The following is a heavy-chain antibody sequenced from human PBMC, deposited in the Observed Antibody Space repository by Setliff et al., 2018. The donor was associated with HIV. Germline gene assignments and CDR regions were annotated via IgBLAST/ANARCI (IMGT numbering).Heavy chain of an antibody. CDR3: ARESLNLGELSSNPDASDI. V-gene: IGHV4-61*09. D-gene: IGHD3-16*02. CDR1: GGSIISEISW. Sequence: SETLSLTCTVSGGSIISEISWWAWIRQPAGKGPEWLGQIYMRGGTDYNPSLEGRVTISLDTPKNQFSLKLTSVTAADTAVYYCARESLNLGELSSNPDASDIWGQGTMVTVSS. CDR2: IYMRGGT. J-gene: IGHJ3*02.